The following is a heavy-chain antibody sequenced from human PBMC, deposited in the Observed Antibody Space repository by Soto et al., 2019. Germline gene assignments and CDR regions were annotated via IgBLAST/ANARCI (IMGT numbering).Heavy chain of an antibody. D-gene: IGHD2-2*01. J-gene: IGHJ4*02. CDR3: AREVEVHTPVFGF. CDR2: ISPMFGKA. CDR1: GGTFNNYA. V-gene: IGHV1-69*01. Sequence: QVQLVQSGAEVKRPGSSVKVSCKASGGTFNNYAINWVRQAPGQGLEWMGDISPMFGKANYAQKFQGRVKISADDSTATAYLELSILSSEDTSLYYCAREVEVHTPVFGFWGQGSLVTVSS.